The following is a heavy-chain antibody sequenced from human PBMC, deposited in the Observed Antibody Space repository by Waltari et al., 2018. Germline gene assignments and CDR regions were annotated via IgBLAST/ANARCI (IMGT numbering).Heavy chain of an antibody. J-gene: IGHJ4*02. V-gene: IGHV4-31*03. CDR3: ARSQSQGSPDTIFGVVITLRFDY. D-gene: IGHD3-3*01. Sequence: QVQLQESGPGLVKPSQTLSLTCTVSGGSISSGGYYWSWIRQHPGKGLEWVGYIYYSGSTYYNPSLKSRVTISVDTSKNQFSLKLSSVTAADTAVYYCARSQSQGSPDTIFGVVITLRFDYWGQGTLVTVSS. CDR1: GGSISSGGYY. CDR2: IYYSGST.